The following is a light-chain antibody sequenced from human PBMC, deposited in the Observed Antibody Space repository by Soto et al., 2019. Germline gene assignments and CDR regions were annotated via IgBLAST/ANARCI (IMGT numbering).Light chain of an antibody. Sequence: QSALTQPPSASGSRGQSVTISCTGTSGDIGTYKYVSWYQHLPGQAPKLIIYDVTDRPSGVPDRFSGSKSGNTASLTVSGLQTDDEADYYCTSYAGSKYWLFGGGTKLTVL. V-gene: IGLV2-8*01. CDR1: SGDIGTYKY. CDR3: TSYAGSKYWL. J-gene: IGLJ2*01. CDR2: DVT.